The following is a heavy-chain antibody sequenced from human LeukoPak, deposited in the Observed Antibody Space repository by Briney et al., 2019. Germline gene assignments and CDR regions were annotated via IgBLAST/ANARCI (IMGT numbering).Heavy chain of an antibody. CDR1: GYTFTSYY. CDR3: ATAPTYYYDSSSFDY. Sequence: ASVKVSCKASGYTFTSYYMHWVRQAPGQGLEWMGIINPSGGSTSYAQKFQGRVTMTEDTSTDTAYMELSSLRSEDTAVYYCATAPTYYYDSSSFDYWGQGTLVTVSS. D-gene: IGHD3-22*01. CDR2: INPSGGST. V-gene: IGHV1-46*01. J-gene: IGHJ4*02.